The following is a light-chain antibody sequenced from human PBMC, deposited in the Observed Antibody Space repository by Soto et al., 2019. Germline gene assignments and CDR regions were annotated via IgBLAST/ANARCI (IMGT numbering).Light chain of an antibody. CDR2: GAS. J-gene: IGKJ2*01. V-gene: IGKV1-9*01. CDR1: QAIFNY. Sequence: DIQLAQSPASLSASVGYRVTIYCRPSQAIFNYLAWYQQKPGKAPNLLIFGASTLRSGVPSRFSGSGSGTEFTLTISSLQTEDFATYSCKQLNSHPRTFGKGTKVDIK. CDR3: KQLNSHPRT.